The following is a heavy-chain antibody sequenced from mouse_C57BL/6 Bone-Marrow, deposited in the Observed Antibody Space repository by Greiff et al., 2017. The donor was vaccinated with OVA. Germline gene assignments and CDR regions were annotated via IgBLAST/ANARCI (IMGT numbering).Heavy chain of an antibody. D-gene: IGHD2-3*01. CDR3: ARRRYDGYYFDD. J-gene: IGHJ2*01. CDR2: ISNGGGST. V-gene: IGHV5-12*01. Sequence: EVHLVESGGGLVQPGGSLKLSCAASGFTFSDYYMYWVRQTPEKRLEWVAYISNGGGSTYYPDTVKGRFTISRDNAKNTLYLQMSRLKSEDTAMYYCARRRYDGYYFDDWGQGTTLTVSS. CDR1: GFTFSDYY.